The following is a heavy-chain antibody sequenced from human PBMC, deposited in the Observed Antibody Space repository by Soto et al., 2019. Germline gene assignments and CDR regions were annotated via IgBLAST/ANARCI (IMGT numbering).Heavy chain of an antibody. CDR3: FRGGVTSRTFDY. J-gene: IGHJ4*02. Sequence: PVESLKISCEASGYIFKNYWIGWVRQMPGQGLEWMGIIFPDDSDTRYSPSFQGHVTISVDKSISTAYVQWSSLKASDSAIYYCFRGGVTSRTFDYWGQGTLVTVSS. CDR1: GYIFKNYW. D-gene: IGHD3-16*01. V-gene: IGHV5-51*01. CDR2: IFPDDSDT.